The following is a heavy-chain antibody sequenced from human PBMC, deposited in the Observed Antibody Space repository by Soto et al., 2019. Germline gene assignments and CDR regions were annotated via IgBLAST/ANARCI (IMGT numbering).Heavy chain of an antibody. CDR1: GFSFVNYA. Sequence: EMQLLESGGGLVQPGGSLRLSCAASGFSFVNYAMNWVRQAPGKGLEWVSGLSGSGTSTYYADSVKGRFTISRDNSRDTLFLQMNSLTADDTAVYYCAKATTNGGWFNPFDSWGQGALVTVSS. V-gene: IGHV3-23*01. CDR3: AKATTNGGWFNPFDS. D-gene: IGHD6-19*01. J-gene: IGHJ4*02. CDR2: LSGSGTST.